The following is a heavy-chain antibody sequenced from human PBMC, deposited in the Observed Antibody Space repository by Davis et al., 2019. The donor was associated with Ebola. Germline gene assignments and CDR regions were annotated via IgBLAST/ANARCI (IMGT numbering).Heavy chain of an antibody. D-gene: IGHD6-13*01. CDR1: GFTFSSYA. CDR3: ARRGSSSSTAGTHYYYYMDV. CDR2: IKQDGSEK. J-gene: IGHJ6*03. V-gene: IGHV3-7*03. Sequence: GESLKISCAASGFTFSSYAMSWVRQAPGKGLEWVANIKQDGSEKYYVDSVKGRFTISRDNAKNSLYLQMNSLRAEDTAVYYCARRGSSSSTAGTHYYYYMDVWGKGTTVTVSS.